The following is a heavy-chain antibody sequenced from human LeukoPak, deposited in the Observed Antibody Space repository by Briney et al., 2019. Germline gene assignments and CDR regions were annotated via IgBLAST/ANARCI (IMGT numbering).Heavy chain of an antibody. V-gene: IGHV4-39*01. J-gene: IGHJ6*03. D-gene: IGHD1-26*01. CDR1: GASFSSSPYY. Sequence: SETLSLTCSVSGASFSSSPYYWGWIRQPPGKGLEWIGNFYYGGTTYYNPSLKSRITVSVDRSENHFSLKLSSVTAADTAVYYCARQGEHSGVYHYMDVWGKGTTVTVSS. CDR2: FYYGGTT. CDR3: ARQGEHSGVYHYMDV.